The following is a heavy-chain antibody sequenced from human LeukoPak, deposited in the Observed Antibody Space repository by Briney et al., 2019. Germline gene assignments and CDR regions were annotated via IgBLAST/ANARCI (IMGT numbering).Heavy chain of an antibody. CDR1: GFTFSSYA. CDR2: ITGGGGST. J-gene: IGHJ4*02. Sequence: PGGSLRLSCAASGFTFSSYAMSWVRQAPGKGLEWVSGITGGGGSTYYADSVKGRFTISRDNSKNTLYLQMNSLRAEDTAVYYCAKFYIYDSPPRNYWGQGTLVTVSS. CDR3: AKFYIYDSPPRNY. V-gene: IGHV3-23*01. D-gene: IGHD3-22*01.